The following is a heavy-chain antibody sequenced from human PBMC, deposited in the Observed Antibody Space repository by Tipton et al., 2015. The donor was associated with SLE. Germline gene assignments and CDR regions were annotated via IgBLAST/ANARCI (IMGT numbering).Heavy chain of an antibody. CDR1: GGSISRSPYY. Sequence: TLSLTCTVSGGSISRSPYYWAWIRQPPGKGLEWIGTVYSGGNTYHIPSLKTRVTISVDASKTQFSLIVTSVTAADTAVDYCVRCPWAYYYYMDVWGKGTKVTVS. D-gene: IGHD7-27*01. CDR3: VRCPWAYYYYMDV. CDR2: VYSGGNT. J-gene: IGHJ6*03. V-gene: IGHV4-39*07.